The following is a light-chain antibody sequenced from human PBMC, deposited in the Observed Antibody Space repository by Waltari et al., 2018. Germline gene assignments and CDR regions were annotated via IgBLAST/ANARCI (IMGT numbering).Light chain of an antibody. CDR1: QNIRGAY. CDR3: HQYDTLPQT. V-gene: IGKV3-20*01. J-gene: IGKJ1*01. CDR2: DSV. Sequence: EVVLTQSPGTLSFSPGERATLSCWASQNIRGAYLAWYQQRPGQAPRLLIYDSVIRATSIPDRFSGSGSATDFTLTISSLAPEDSAVYFCHQYDTLPQTFGQGTKVSIK.